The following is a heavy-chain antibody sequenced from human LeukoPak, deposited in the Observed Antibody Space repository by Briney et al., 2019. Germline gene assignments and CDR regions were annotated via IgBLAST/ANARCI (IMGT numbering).Heavy chain of an antibody. CDR3: TRAGSYGYYWYFDL. D-gene: IGHD5-18*01. Sequence: SQTLSLTFAISGDSVSSNSVTWNWIRQSPSRGLEWLGSTYYRSKWYNDYAVSVKSRITINPDTSKNQFSLQLNSVTPEDTAVYYCTRAGSYGYYWYFDLWGRGTLVTVSS. V-gene: IGHV6-1*01. CDR1: GDSVSSNSVT. CDR2: TYYRSKWYN. J-gene: IGHJ2*01.